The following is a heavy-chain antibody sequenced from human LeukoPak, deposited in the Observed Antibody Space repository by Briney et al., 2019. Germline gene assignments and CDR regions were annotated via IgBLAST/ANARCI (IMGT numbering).Heavy chain of an antibody. J-gene: IGHJ3*01. D-gene: IGHD1-26*01. CDR3: ARPRTVGATYDSFDV. V-gene: IGHV4-59*01. CDR1: GGSISSYY. CDR2: IHGSGST. Sequence: SETLSLTCTVSGGSISSYYWSWIRQPPGKGLEWIGYIHGSGSTTYNPSLKSRVTMSVDTSRSQFSLEVNSVTAADTAMYYCARPRTVGATYDSFDVWGQGTMVTVSS.